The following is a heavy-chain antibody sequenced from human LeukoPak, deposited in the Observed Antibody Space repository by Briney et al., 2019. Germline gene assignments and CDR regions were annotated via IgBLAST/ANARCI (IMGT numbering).Heavy chain of an antibody. J-gene: IGHJ6*04. Sequence: PGGSLRLSCAASGFTFSSYGMHWVSQAPGKGLEWVAVISYDGSNKYYADSVKGRFTISRDNSKNTLYLQMNSLRAEDTAVYYCAKDSRSAAVYYYYGMDVWGKGTTVTVSS. D-gene: IGHD2-2*01. CDR1: GFTFSSYG. CDR2: ISYDGSNK. V-gene: IGHV3-30*18. CDR3: AKDSRSAAVYYYYGMDV.